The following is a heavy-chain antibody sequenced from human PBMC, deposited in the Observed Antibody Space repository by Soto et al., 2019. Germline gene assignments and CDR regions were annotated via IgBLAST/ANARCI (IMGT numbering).Heavy chain of an antibody. CDR2: ISSGGNT. CDR3: AKLGFCTGGTCYLDYYYGVDV. D-gene: IGHD2-15*01. J-gene: IGHJ6*02. V-gene: IGHV3-23*01. Sequence: QLLESGGGLVQPGGSLRLSCEASGFSFSRNAMSWVRQAPGKGLEWVSSISSGGNTYYAVSVNGRFTISRDNSKNTQSLQMTSLGAEDTAVYYCAKLGFCTGGTCYLDYYYGVDVWGQGTTVTVS. CDR1: GFSFSRNA.